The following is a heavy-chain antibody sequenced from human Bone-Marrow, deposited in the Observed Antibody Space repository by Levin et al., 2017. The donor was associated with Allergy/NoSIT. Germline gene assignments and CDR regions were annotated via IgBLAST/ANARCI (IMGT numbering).Heavy chain of an antibody. J-gene: IGHJ4*02. CDR1: GYTFRHYA. D-gene: IGHD3-10*01. Sequence: ASVKVSCKTSGYTFRHYAIHWIRQAPGQGLECMGWINGGDDYTKYSQKFQDRVTITKDTSASTVYMEVTSLRSEDTAVYYCARDWMSSGFDHWGQGTQVTVSS. CDR2: INGGDDYT. CDR3: ARDWMSSGFDH. V-gene: IGHV1-3*01.